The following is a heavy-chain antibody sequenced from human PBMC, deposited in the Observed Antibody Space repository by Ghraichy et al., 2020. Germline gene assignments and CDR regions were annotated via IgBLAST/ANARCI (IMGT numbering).Heavy chain of an antibody. V-gene: IGHV4-39*01. CDR3: ASHEINADCSGGSCYPNWFDP. CDR1: GGSISSSSYY. D-gene: IGHD2-15*01. Sequence: SETLSLTCTVSGGSISSSSYYWGWIRQPPGKGLEWIGSIYYSGSTYYNPSLKSRVTISVDTSKNQFSLKLSSVTAADTAVYYCASHEINADCSGGSCYPNWFDPWGQGTLVTVSS. CDR2: IYYSGST. J-gene: IGHJ5*02.